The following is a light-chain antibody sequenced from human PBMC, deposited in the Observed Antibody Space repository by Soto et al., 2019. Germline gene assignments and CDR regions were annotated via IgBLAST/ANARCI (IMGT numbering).Light chain of an antibody. Sequence: EILMTQSPATLRVSPGDTVTLSCRASQVVSNQVAWYQQKPGQAPRLLIFGVSDRPTGVPDRFSGEGSATDFTLTIHSLQPDDSALYFCQQYLYWPPQPAFGRGTQLEI. J-gene: IGKJ2*01. V-gene: IGKV3-15*01. CDR3: QQYLYWPPQPA. CDR1: QVVSNQ. CDR2: GVS.